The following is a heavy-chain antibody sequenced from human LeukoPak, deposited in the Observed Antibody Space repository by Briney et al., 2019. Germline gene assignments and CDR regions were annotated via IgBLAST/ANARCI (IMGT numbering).Heavy chain of an antibody. CDR2: ISWNSGSI. J-gene: IGHJ4*02. CDR1: GFTFDDYA. CDR3: AKVFSEFWSGYSDY. V-gene: IGHV3-9*01. Sequence: GRSLRLSCAASGFTFDDYAMHWVRQAPGKGLEWVSGISWNSGSIGYADSVKGRFTISRDNAKNSLYLQMNSLRAEDTAVYYCAKVFSEFWSGYSDYWGQGTLVTVSS. D-gene: IGHD3-3*01.